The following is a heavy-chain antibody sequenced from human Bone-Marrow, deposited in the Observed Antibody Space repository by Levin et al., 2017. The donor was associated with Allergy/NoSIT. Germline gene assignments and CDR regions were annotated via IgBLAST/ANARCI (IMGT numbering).Heavy chain of an antibody. CDR3: ARDPFDY. CDR1: GFIFTNFW. Sequence: GGSLRLSCAASGFIFTNFWMSWVRQAPGKGLECVATIKPDGSDKFYAGSVKGRFTISRDNARNSLSLQMDSLRAEDTAVYYCARDPFDYWGQGTLVTVSS. V-gene: IGHV3-7*04. CDR2: IKPDGSDK. J-gene: IGHJ4*02.